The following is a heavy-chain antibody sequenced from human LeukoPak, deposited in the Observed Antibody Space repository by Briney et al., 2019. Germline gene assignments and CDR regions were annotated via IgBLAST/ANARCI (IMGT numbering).Heavy chain of an antibody. Sequence: SETLSLTCAVYGGSFSGYYWSWIRQPPGKGLEWIGEINHSGSTNYNPSLKSRDTISVDTSKNQFSLKLSSVTAADTAVYYCARGLLFFDYWGQGTLVTVSS. CDR2: INHSGST. D-gene: IGHD2/OR15-2a*01. CDR3: ARGLLFFDY. J-gene: IGHJ4*02. CDR1: GGSFSGYY. V-gene: IGHV4-34*01.